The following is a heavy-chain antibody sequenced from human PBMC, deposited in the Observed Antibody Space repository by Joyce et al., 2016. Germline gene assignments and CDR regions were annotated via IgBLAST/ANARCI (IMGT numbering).Heavy chain of an antibody. CDR1: GKSLSELS. CDR2: FNPETGDT. CDR3: AISSVHGWGVWVS. D-gene: IGHD3-16*01. Sequence: HVQLAQSGPEVKKPGASVKVPCKVSGKSLSELSMHWVRHFPGKGLVWLVGFNPETGDTMYAGTLPSRVTMTEDTSTDTGYMELNSLTFKDTAVYYCAISSVHGWGVWVSWGQGTLVTVSS. V-gene: IGHV1-24*01. J-gene: IGHJ5*02.